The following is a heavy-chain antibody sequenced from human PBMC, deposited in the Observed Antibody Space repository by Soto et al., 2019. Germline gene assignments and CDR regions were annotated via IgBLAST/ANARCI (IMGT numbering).Heavy chain of an antibody. Sequence: EVQLVESGGGLVQPGGSLRLSCAASGFTVSSNYMSWVRQAPGKGLEWVSVIYSGGSTYYADSVKGRFTISRDNTKNTLYLQMNSLRAEDTAVYYCARPHYGDYPGPWGQGTLVTVSS. CDR2: IYSGGST. V-gene: IGHV3-66*04. J-gene: IGHJ5*02. CDR1: GFTVSSNY. CDR3: ARPHYGDYPGP. D-gene: IGHD4-17*01.